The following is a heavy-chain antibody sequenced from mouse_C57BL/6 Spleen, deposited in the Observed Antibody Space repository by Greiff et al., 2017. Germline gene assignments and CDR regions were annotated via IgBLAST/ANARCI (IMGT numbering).Heavy chain of an antibody. Sequence: DVMLVESGGGLVKPGGSLKLSCAASGFTFSDYGMHWVRQAPEKGLEWVAYISSGSSTIYYADTVKGRFTISRDNAKNTLFLQMTSLRSEDTAMYYCARDYYGSSYFYYYAMDYWGQGTSVTVSS. J-gene: IGHJ4*01. CDR2: ISSGSSTI. V-gene: IGHV5-17*01. D-gene: IGHD1-1*01. CDR1: GFTFSDYG. CDR3: ARDYYGSSYFYYYAMDY.